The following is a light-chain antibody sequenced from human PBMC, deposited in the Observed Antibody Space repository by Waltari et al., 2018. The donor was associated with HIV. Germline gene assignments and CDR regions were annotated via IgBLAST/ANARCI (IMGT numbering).Light chain of an antibody. CDR2: RNN. J-gene: IGLJ1*01. Sequence: QSGLTQPPSASGTPGQRLSISCAGNNSKIGSNFVFWYRQIPGAAPTPLVYRNNQRPSGVGDRFSGSRSGASASLVISGLRVEDEADYYCASWDDGLRGHVFGSGTTVSV. V-gene: IGLV1-47*01. CDR3: ASWDDGLRGHV. CDR1: NSKIGSNF.